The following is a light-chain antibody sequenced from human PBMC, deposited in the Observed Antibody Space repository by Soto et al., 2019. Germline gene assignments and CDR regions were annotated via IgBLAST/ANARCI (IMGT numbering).Light chain of an antibody. J-gene: IGKJ1*01. V-gene: IGKV3-20*01. CDR3: QQYGHSPWT. CDR1: QSVVSSY. Sequence: EILLTQSPGTLSLSPGERATLSCRASQSVVSSYVAWYQQTPGQAPRLLIYGSSNRATGIPDRFSVSGSGTDFTLTISRLEPEDFAVYYCQQYGHSPWTFGQGTKVDIK. CDR2: GSS.